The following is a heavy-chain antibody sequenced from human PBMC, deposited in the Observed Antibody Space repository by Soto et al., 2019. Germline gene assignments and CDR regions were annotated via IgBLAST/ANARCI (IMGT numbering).Heavy chain of an antibody. CDR1: GHTFIDYY. D-gene: IGHD3-10*01. CDR2: INPNSGGT. J-gene: IGHJ6*02. CDR3: AGGRYYYAMDV. V-gene: IGHV1-2*02. Sequence: QVQLVQSGAEVKKPGASVKVSCKASGHTFIDYYLHWVRQAPGQGLEWMGWINPNSGGTNLALRFQGRVTMTRDTSVSTVSVEPSGLRSDDTAVYYCAGGRYYYAMDVWGRGTTVTVSS.